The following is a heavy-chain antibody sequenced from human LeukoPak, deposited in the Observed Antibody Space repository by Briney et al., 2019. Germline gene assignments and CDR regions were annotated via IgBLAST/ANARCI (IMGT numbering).Heavy chain of an antibody. D-gene: IGHD3-10*01. V-gene: IGHV5-51*01. CDR3: ARHGEGFGELPSNWFDP. CDR2: IYPGDSDT. J-gene: IGHJ5*02. Sequence: GESLKISCKGSGSRFTSYWIGWVRQMPGKGLEWMGIIYPGDSDTRYSPSFQGQVTISADKSISTAYLQWSSLKASDTAMYYCARHGEGFGELPSNWFDPWGQGTLVTVSS. CDR1: GSRFTSYW.